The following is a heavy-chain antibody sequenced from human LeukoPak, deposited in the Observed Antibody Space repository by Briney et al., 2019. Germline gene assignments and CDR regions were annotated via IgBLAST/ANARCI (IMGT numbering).Heavy chain of an antibody. J-gene: IGHJ4*02. V-gene: IGHV1-69*04. Sequence: GSSVKVSCKASGGTFSSYAISWVRQAPGQGLEWMGRIIPILGIANYAQKFQGRVTITADKSTSTAYMELSSLRSEDTAVYYCARDAGGVHTATDWGQGTLVTVSS. CDR3: ARDAGGVHTATD. CDR1: GGTFSSYA. D-gene: IGHD5-18*01. CDR2: IIPILGIA.